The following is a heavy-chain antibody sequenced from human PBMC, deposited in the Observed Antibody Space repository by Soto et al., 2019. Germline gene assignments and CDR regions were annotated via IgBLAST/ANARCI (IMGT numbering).Heavy chain of an antibody. CDR1: GFSLSTSGVG. CDR2: IYWNDDK. CDR3: ARTTQWPDYYYYGMDV. V-gene: IGHV2-5*01. D-gene: IGHD1-1*01. J-gene: IGHJ6*02. Sequence: QITLKESGPTLVKPTQTLTLTCTFSGFSLSTSGVGVGWIRQPPGKALEWLALIYWNDDKRYSPSLKSRLTITKDTSKNPVVLTMTNMDPVDTATYYCARTTQWPDYYYYGMDVWGQGTTVTVSS.